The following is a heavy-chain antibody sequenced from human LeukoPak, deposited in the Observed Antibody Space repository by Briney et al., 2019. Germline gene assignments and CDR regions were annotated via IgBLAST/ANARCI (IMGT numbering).Heavy chain of an antibody. J-gene: IGHJ4*02. D-gene: IGHD6-19*01. CDR1: GGSISSSSYY. V-gene: IGHV4-39*07. Sequence: SETLSLTCTVSGGSISSSSYYWGWIRQPPGKGLEWIGSIYYSGSTYYNPSLKSRVTISVDTSKNQFSLKLSSVTAADTAVYYCARDHPIAMAGIRFDYWGQGTLVTVSS. CDR2: IYYSGST. CDR3: ARDHPIAMAGIRFDY.